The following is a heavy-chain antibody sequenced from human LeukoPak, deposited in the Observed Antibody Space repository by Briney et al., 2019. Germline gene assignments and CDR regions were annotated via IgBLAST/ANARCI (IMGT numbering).Heavy chain of an antibody. CDR3: ASLVGGYYPPVEAFDI. J-gene: IGHJ3*02. V-gene: IGHV3-74*01. D-gene: IGHD3-3*01. Sequence: GGSLRLSCAASGFTFSSCRMHWVRQAPGKGLVWVSRINGDGSTTNYADSVRGRFTISRDNAKNTLYLQMNSLRADDSAVYYCASLVGGYYPPVEAFDIWGQGTMVTVSS. CDR2: INGDGSTT. CDR1: GFTFSSCR.